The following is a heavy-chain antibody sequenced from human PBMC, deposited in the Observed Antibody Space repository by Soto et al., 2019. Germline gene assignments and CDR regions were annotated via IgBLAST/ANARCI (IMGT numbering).Heavy chain of an antibody. J-gene: IGHJ3*02. D-gene: IGHD2-2*01. V-gene: IGHV4-59*01. Sequence: SETLSLTCTLAGGSISSYYVIWIRQPPGKGLEWIGYIYYSGSTNYNPSLKSRVTISVDTSKNQFSLKLSSVTAADTAVYYCARGMRYCSSTSCPDAFDIWGQGTMVTVSS. CDR1: GGSISSYY. CDR2: IYYSGST. CDR3: ARGMRYCSSTSCPDAFDI.